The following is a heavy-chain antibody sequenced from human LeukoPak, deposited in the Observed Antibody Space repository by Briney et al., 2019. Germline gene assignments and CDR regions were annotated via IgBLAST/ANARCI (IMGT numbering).Heavy chain of an antibody. CDR3: ARAPEYYDFWSGYPRMGYYYYGMDV. J-gene: IGHJ6*02. CDR1: GYTFTSYA. V-gene: IGHV1-3*01. CDR2: INAGNGNT. Sequence: ASVKVSCKASGYTFTSYAMHWVRQAPGQRLEWMGWINAGNGNTKYSQKFQGRVTITRDTSASTAYMELSSLRSEDTAVYYCARAPEYYDFWSGYPRMGYYYYGMDVWGQGTTVTVSS. D-gene: IGHD3-3*01.